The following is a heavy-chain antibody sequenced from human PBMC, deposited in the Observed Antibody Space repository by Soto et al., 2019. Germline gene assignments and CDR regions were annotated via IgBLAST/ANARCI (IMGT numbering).Heavy chain of an antibody. CDR3: ATQPGGGGY. CDR2: IYSGGYT. J-gene: IGHJ4*02. Sequence: EVQLVESGGGLIQPGGSLRLSCAVSGFTVSNNYMSWVRQAPGKGLEGVSVIYSGGYTAYGDSVKGRFTISRDNSKNTPFPKKNRRGPPDRAVFFWATQPGGGGYWGQGTLVTVSS. D-gene: IGHD3-10*01. V-gene: IGHV3-53*01. CDR1: GFTVSNNY.